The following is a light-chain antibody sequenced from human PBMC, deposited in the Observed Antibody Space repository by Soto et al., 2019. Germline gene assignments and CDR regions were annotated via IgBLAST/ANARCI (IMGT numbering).Light chain of an antibody. V-gene: IGKV1-5*01. J-gene: IGKJ2*01. CDR3: QHYNSYT. CDR2: DAS. CDR1: KSISSW. Sequence: DIQMTQSPSTLSASVGDRVTITCRASKSISSWLAWYQQKPGKAPKLLIYDASSVESGVPSRFNGSGSGTEFTLTISIMQPDDFSTYYNQHYNSYTFGQGTTLEIK.